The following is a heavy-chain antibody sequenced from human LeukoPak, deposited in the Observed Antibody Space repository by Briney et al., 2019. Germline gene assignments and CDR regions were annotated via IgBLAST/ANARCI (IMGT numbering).Heavy chain of an antibody. Sequence: SSETLSLTCAVSGGSISSGGYSWSWIRQPPGKGLEWIGYIYHSGSTYYNPSLKSRVTIPVDRSKNQFSLKLSSVTAADTAVYYCARAVMTTALGYYFDYWGQGTLVTVSS. CDR3: ARAVMTTALGYYFDY. J-gene: IGHJ4*02. V-gene: IGHV4-30-2*01. CDR2: IYHSGST. D-gene: IGHD4-17*01. CDR1: GGSISSGGYS.